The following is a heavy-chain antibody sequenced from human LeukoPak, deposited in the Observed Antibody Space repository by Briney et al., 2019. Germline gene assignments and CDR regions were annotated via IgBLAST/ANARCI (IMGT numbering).Heavy chain of an antibody. D-gene: IGHD2-2*03. Sequence: GGSLRLSCTASGFTFSSYAMSWVRQAPGKGLEWVSGISANAGSTYYADSVKGRFTISRDNSKDTLYLQMNSLRAEDTAVYYCAKNLDIVVVPAARDYYYYGMDVWGQGTTVTVSS. V-gene: IGHV3-23*01. J-gene: IGHJ6*02. CDR3: AKNLDIVVVPAARDYYYYGMDV. CDR1: GFTFSSYA. CDR2: ISANAGST.